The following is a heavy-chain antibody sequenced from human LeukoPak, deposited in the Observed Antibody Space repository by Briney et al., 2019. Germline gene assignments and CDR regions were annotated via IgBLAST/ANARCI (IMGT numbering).Heavy chain of an antibody. J-gene: IGHJ4*02. CDR2: ISYDGSNK. CDR3: ARESADLTPRNPKFDY. CDR1: GFTFSSYA. D-gene: IGHD1-14*01. V-gene: IGHV3-30-3*01. Sequence: GGSLRLSCAASGFTFSSYAMHWVRQAPGKGLEWVAVISYDGSNKYYADSVKGRFTISRDNSKNTLYLQMNSLRAEDTAVYYCARESADLTPRNPKFDYWGQGTLVTVSS.